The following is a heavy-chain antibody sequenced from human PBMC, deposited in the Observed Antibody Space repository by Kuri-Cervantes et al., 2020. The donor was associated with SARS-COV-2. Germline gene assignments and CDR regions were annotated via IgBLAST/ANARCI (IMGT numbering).Heavy chain of an antibody. Sequence: SETLSLTCAVYGGSFSGYYWSWIRQPPGKGLEWIGEINHSGSTNYNPSLKSRVTISVDTSKNQFSLKLSSVTAADTAVYYCAREGYYDSSGYFDYWGQGTLVTVSS. J-gene: IGHJ4*02. CDR3: AREGYYDSSGYFDY. D-gene: IGHD3-22*01. CDR2: INHSGST. V-gene: IGHV4-34*01. CDR1: GGSFSGYY.